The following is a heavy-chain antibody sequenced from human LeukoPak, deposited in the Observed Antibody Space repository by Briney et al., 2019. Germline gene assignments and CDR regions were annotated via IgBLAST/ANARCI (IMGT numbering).Heavy chain of an antibody. D-gene: IGHD3-22*01. CDR2: VNANNGAT. CDR3: ARDQNYYDTNTYYGIDC. CDR1: GYTFTGHY. Sequence: ASVKVSCKTSGYTFTGHYIHWVRQAPGQGLQWVGWVNANNGATHCAQKLQDRVTMTRDTSISTAYMELSTLTSDDTAVYYCARDQNYYDTNTYYGIDCWGQGTLVTVSS. V-gene: IGHV1-2*02. J-gene: IGHJ4*02.